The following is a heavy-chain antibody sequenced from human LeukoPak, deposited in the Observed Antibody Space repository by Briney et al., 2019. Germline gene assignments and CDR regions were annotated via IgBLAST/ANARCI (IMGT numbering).Heavy chain of an antibody. J-gene: IGHJ4*02. CDR2: ITTSSSYI. CDR3: ARLIGLTIEAAATKY. D-gene: IGHD6-13*01. Sequence: RGSPRVPRSASGFTFSSFGMNWVRQAPGKGLEWVSSITTSSSYIYYADSVKGRFTISRDNAKNSLYLQMNSLRAEDTALYYCARLIGLTIEAAATKYWGQGTLVTVSS. V-gene: IGHV3-21*01. CDR1: GFTFSSFG.